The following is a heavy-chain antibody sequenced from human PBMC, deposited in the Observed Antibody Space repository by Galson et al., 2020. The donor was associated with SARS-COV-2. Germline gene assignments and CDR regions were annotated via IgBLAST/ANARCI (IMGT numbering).Heavy chain of an antibody. CDR1: GYTFIAYG. D-gene: IGHD4-17*01. CDR2: IRVHNGNT. CDR3: ARVYGDYEGEDNNWFDP. V-gene: IGHV1-18*01. Sequence: ASVKVSCKTSGYTFIAYGITWVRQAPGQGLEWMGWIRVHNGNTTYAQKFQGRVTMTTDTSTSTVNMELRNLRSDDTAIYYCARVYGDYEGEDNNWFDPWGQGTLVTVSS. J-gene: IGHJ5*02.